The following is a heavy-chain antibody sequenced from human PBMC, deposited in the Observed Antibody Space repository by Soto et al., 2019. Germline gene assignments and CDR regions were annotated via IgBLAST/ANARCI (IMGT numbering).Heavy chain of an antibody. D-gene: IGHD5-12*01. Sequence: QVQLVQSGAEMKKPGASVKISCKTSGINYNTYAIHWVRQAPGQGLEWMGWINAGNGDSRYSQNFQGRVTLTRDTSASTVYMDLDSLKSEDPGVYYCARAISGYVTWGQGTLVTVSS. CDR1: GINYNTYA. CDR3: ARAISGYVT. CDR2: INAGNGDS. J-gene: IGHJ4*02. V-gene: IGHV1-3*01.